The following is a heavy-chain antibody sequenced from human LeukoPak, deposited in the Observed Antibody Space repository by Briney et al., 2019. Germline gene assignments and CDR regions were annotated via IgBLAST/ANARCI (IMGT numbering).Heavy chain of an antibody. CDR2: IIPIFGTA. J-gene: IGHJ4*02. CDR3: ARGDGYNWSIDY. CDR1: GGTFSSYA. Sequence: SVKVSCNASGGTFSSYAISWVRQAPGQGLEWMGGIIPIFGTANYAQKFQGRVTITTDESTSTAYMELSSLRSEDTAVYYCARGDGYNWSIDYWGQGTLVTVSS. D-gene: IGHD5-24*01. V-gene: IGHV1-69*05.